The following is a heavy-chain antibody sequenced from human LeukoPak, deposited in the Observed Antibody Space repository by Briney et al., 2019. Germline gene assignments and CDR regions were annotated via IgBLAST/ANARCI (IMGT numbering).Heavy chain of an antibody. CDR2: IWYDGSNK. CDR1: GFTFSSYG. V-gene: IGHV3-33*01. CDR3: ARDDSSGYYFDY. J-gene: IGHJ4*02. Sequence: GGSLRLSCAASGFTFSSYGMHWVRQAPGKGXXXVAFIWYDGSNKYYADSVKGRFTISRDNSKNTLYLQMNSLRAEDTAVYYCARDDSSGYYFDYWGRGTLVTVSS. D-gene: IGHD3-22*01.